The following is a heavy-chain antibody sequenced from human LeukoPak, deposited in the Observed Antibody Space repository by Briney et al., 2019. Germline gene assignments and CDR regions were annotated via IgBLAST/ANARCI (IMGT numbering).Heavy chain of an antibody. V-gene: IGHV3-33*06. CDR2: IWYDGSNK. CDR1: GFTFSSYG. Sequence: GRSLTLSCAASGFTFSSYGMHWVRQAPGKGLEWVAVIWYDGSNKYYADSVKGRFTISRDNSKNTLYLQMNSLRAEDTAVYYCAKDPNYDSSGFDYWGQGTLVAVSS. J-gene: IGHJ4*02. CDR3: AKDPNYDSSGFDY. D-gene: IGHD3-22*01.